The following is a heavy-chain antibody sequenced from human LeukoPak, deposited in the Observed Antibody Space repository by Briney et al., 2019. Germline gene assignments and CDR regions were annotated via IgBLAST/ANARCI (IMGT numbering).Heavy chain of an antibody. D-gene: IGHD3-10*01. V-gene: IGHV4-39*01. CDR3: ASPMAQAYDAFDI. CDR1: GGSISSSSYY. CDR2: IYYSGST. J-gene: IGHJ3*02. Sequence: SETLSLTCTVSGGSISSSSYYWGWIRQPPGKGLEWIGSIYYSGSTYYNPSLKGRVTISVDTSKNQFSLKLSSVTAADTAVYYCASPMAQAYDAFDIWGQGTMVTVSS.